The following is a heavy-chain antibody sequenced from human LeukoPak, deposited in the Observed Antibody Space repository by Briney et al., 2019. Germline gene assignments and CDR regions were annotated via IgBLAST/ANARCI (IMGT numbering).Heavy chain of an antibody. J-gene: IGHJ5*02. V-gene: IGHV1-18*01. CDR3: ARTSLRYFDWSPIRENWFDP. CDR2: ISAYNGNT. Sequence: ASVKVSCKASGYTFTSYGISWVRQAPGQGLEWMGWISAYNGNTNYAQKLQGRVTMTTDTSTSTAYMELRSLRSDDTAVYYCARTSLRYFDWSPIRENWFDPWGQGTLVTVSS. D-gene: IGHD3-9*01. CDR1: GYTFTSYG.